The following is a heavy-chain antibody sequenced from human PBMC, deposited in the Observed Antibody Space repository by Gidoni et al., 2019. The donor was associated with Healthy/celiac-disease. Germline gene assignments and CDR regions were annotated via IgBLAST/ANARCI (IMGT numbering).Heavy chain of an antibody. CDR3: ARDWAYYDILGRVYGMDV. J-gene: IGHJ6*02. D-gene: IGHD3-9*01. CDR1: GGSISSYY. Sequence: QVQLQESGPGLVKPSETLSLTCTVSGGSISSYYWSWIRQPAGKGLEWIGRIYTSGSTNYNPSLKSRVTMSVDTSKNQFSLKLSSVTAADTAVYYCARDWAYYDILGRVYGMDVWGQGTTVTVSS. CDR2: IYTSGST. V-gene: IGHV4-4*07.